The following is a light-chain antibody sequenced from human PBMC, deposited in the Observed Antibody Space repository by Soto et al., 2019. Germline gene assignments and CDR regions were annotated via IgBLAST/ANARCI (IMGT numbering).Light chain of an antibody. J-gene: IGKJ1*01. CDR2: AAS. CDR1: QSISSY. Sequence: DIQMTQSPSSLSASVGDRVTITCRASQSISSYLNWYQQKPGKAHKLLIYAASSLQSGVPSRFSGSGSGTDFTLTIRSLQPEDFATYYCQQSYSTPWTFGQGTKVDIK. CDR3: QQSYSTPWT. V-gene: IGKV1-39*01.